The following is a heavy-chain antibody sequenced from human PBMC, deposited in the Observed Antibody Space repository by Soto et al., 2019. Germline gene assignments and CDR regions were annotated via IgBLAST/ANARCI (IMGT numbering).Heavy chain of an antibody. CDR2: IYYSGST. CDR3: ATGSPGIFDY. D-gene: IGHD3-3*01. Sequence: SETLCLTCTVSGGYISSGGYYWSWIRQHPGKGLEWIGYIYYSGSTYYNPSLKSRVTISVDTSKNQFSLKLSSVTAADTAVYYCATGSPGIFDYWGQGTLVTVSS. CDR1: GGYISSGGYY. V-gene: IGHV4-31*03. J-gene: IGHJ4*02.